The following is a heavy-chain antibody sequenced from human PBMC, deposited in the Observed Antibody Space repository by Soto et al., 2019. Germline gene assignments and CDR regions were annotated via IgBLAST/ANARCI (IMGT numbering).Heavy chain of an antibody. CDR3: ARDLKQWLVHGGFDP. CDR1: GYTFTSYA. CDR2: INAGNGNT. V-gene: IGHV1-3*01. Sequence: ASVKVSCKASGYTFTSYAMHWVRQAPGQRLEWMGWINAGNGNTKYSQKFQGRVTITRDTSASTAYMELSSLRSEDTAVYYCARDLKQWLVHGGFDPWGQGTLVTVSS. D-gene: IGHD6-19*01. J-gene: IGHJ5*02.